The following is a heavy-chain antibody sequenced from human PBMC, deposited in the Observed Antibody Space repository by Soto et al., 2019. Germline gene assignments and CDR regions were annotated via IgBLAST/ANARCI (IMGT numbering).Heavy chain of an antibody. J-gene: IGHJ4*02. D-gene: IGHD2-2*01. CDR2: INAGNGNT. CDR1: GYTFTSYA. CDR3: AREGGIVVVPAALDY. V-gene: IGHV1-3*01. Sequence: QVQLVQSGAEVKKPGASVKVSCKASGYTFTSYAMHWVRQAPGQRLEWMGWINAGNGNTKYSQKFQGRVTITRDTSASTAYMELSILISEDTAVYYCAREGGIVVVPAALDYWGQGTLVTVSS.